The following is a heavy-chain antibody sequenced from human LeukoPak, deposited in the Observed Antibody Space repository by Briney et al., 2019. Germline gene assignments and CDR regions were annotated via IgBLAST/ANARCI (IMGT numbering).Heavy chain of an antibody. J-gene: IGHJ4*02. V-gene: IGHV4-59*01. CDR3: AREYRHYYDSSGYYISRIFDY. Sequence: SETLSLTCTVSGGSISSYYWSWIRQPPGKGLEWIGCISYSGSTNYNPSLKSRVTISVDTPKNQFSLKVSSVTAADTAVYYCAREYRHYYDSSGYYISRIFDYWGQGALVTAS. D-gene: IGHD3-22*01. CDR1: GGSISSYY. CDR2: ISYSGST.